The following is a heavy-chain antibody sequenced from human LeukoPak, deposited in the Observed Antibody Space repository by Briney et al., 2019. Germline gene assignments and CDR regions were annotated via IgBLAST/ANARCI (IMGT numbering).Heavy chain of an antibody. CDR2: ISSSGGST. J-gene: IGHJ4*02. CDR1: GFTFISYA. V-gene: IGHV3-64*01. D-gene: IGHD2-8*02. CDR3: ARGPDVVLVSHWSFFDY. Sequence: GGALRLSCAASGFTFISYAMHWVRQVPGKGLEYVSAISSSGGSTYYANSVKGRFTISRDNSKNTLYLQMGSLRTEDMAIYYCARGPDVVLVSHWSFFDYWGQGTLVTVSS.